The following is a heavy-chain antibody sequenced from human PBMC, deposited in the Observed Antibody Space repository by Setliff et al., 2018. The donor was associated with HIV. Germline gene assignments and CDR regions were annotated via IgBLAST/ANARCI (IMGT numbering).Heavy chain of an antibody. Sequence: PSETLSLTCSVSGGSISSGCYYWTWIRQPAGKGPEGIGHNYTNGYTNYNLSLKSRVTISVDTSKNQFSLRLTSVTAADTAVYYCASRVYSYDSNNFLREEGFDPWGQGTLVTVSS. CDR3: ASRVYSYDSNNFLREEGFDP. J-gene: IGHJ5*02. V-gene: IGHV4-61*09. CDR1: GGSISSGCYY. CDR2: NYTNGYT. D-gene: IGHD3-22*01.